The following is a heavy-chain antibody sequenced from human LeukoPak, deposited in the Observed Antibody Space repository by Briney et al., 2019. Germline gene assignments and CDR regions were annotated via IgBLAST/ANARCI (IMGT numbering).Heavy chain of an antibody. Sequence: SEALSLTCTVSGGSISSYYWSWIRQPPGKGLEWIGYIYYSGSTNYNPSLKSRVTISVDTSKNQFSLKLSSVTAADTAVYYCARAGSIQLWLADWGQGTLVTVSS. D-gene: IGHD5-18*01. CDR3: ARAGSIQLWLAD. CDR2: IYYSGST. CDR1: GGSISSYY. J-gene: IGHJ4*02. V-gene: IGHV4-59*01.